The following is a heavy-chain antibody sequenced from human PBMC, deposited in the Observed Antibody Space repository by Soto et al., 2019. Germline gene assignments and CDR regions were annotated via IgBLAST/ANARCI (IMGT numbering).Heavy chain of an antibody. V-gene: IGHV3-23*01. Sequence: GGSLRLSCAASGFTSSSYAMSWVRQAPGKGLEWVSAISGSGGSTYYADSVKGRFTISRDNSKNTLYLQMNSLRAEDTAVYYCAKEVTIFGVVKVSYFDYWGQGTLVTVSS. CDR1: GFTSSSYA. J-gene: IGHJ4*02. D-gene: IGHD3-3*01. CDR3: AKEVTIFGVVKVSYFDY. CDR2: ISGSGGST.